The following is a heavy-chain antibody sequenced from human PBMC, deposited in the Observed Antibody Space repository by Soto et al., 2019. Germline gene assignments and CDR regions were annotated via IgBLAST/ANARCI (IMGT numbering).Heavy chain of an antibody. V-gene: IGHV4-59*01. CDR2: IYYSGST. CDR1: GGSISSYY. J-gene: IGHJ6*02. Sequence: QVQLQESGPGLVKPSETLSLTCTVSGGSISSYYWSWIRQPPGKGLEWIGYIYYSGSTNYNPSLKSRVTLSVDTSKNQFSLKLSSVTAADTAVYYCARVHGDYYYGMDVWGQGTTVTVSS. CDR3: ARVHGDYYYGMDV.